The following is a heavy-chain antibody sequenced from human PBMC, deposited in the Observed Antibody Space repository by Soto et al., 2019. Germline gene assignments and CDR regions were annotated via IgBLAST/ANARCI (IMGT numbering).Heavy chain of an antibody. D-gene: IGHD3-10*01. V-gene: IGHV4-59*01. J-gene: IGHJ4*02. CDR3: ARYRYYYGPRGLYYFDY. CDR2: IYYSGST. CDR1: GGSISSYY. Sequence: SETLSLTCTVSGGSISSYYWSWIRQPPGKGLEWIGYIYYSGSTNYNPSLKSRVTISVDTSKNQFSLKLSSVTAADTAVYYCARYRYYYGPRGLYYFDYWGQGTLVTVS.